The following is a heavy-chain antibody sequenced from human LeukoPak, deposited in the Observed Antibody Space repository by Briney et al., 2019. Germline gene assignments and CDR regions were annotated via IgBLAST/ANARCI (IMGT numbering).Heavy chain of an antibody. J-gene: IGHJ4*02. CDR1: GYTFTSYD. CDR3: AREGITMIVVATYFDY. D-gene: IGHD3-22*01. Sequence: ASVKVSCKASGYTFTSYDINWVRQATGQGLEWMGWMNPNSGNTGYAQKFQGRVTMTWNTSISTAYLYLSSLRSEDTAVYYCAREGITMIVVATYFDYWGQGTLVTVSS. CDR2: MNPNSGNT. V-gene: IGHV1-8*01.